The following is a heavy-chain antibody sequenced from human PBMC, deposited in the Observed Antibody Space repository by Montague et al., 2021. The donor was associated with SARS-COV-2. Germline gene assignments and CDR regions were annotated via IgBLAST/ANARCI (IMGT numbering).Heavy chain of an antibody. CDR2: ISYTSGST. D-gene: IGHD3-10*01. CDR3: AKGVDASGSYRSTLGY. V-gene: IGHV3-23*01. Sequence: SLRLSCAASGFSFRSYAMNWVRQAPGKGLEWVSGISYTSGSTYYADSVKGRFTISRDNSKNTVYLQMNSLRAEDTAVYYCAKGVDASGSYRSTLGYWGQGTLVVVSS. CDR1: GFSFRSYA. J-gene: IGHJ4*02.